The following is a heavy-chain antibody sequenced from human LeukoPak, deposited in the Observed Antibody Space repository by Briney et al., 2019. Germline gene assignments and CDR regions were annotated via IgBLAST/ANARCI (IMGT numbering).Heavy chain of an antibody. CDR2: IGTAGDT. V-gene: IGHV3-13*01. Sequence: PGGSLRPSCAASGFTFSDYDMHWVRRATGKGLEWVSAIGTAGDTYYTGSVKGRFTISRENAKNSLYLQMNSLRAGDTAVYYCARVAKERVGGVYYFDYWGQGTLVTVSS. J-gene: IGHJ4*02. D-gene: IGHD1-1*01. CDR1: GFTFSDYD. CDR3: ARVAKERVGGVYYFDY.